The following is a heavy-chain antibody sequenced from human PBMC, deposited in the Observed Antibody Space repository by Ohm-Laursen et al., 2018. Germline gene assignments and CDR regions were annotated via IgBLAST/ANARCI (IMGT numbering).Heavy chain of an antibody. CDR1: GFTVSSNY. Sequence: GSLRLSCAASGFTVSSNYMSWVRQAPGRGLEWVSVIYSGGSTHYADSVKDRFTISRDNSKNTLYLQMNSLRAEDTAVYYCARTPPIGYYYYGMDVWGHGTTVTVSS. V-gene: IGHV3-66*01. CDR3: ARTPPIGYYYYGMDV. CDR2: IYSGGST. J-gene: IGHJ6*02.